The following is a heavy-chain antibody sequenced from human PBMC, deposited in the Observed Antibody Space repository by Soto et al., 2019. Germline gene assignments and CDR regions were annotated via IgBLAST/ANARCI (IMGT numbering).Heavy chain of an antibody. Sequence: QVHLVQSGAEVKKPGASVKVSCKGSGYALTTYGITWVRQAPGQGLEWMGWISAHNGNTNYAQKLQGRVTVTRDTPTSTAYMELRSLRSDDTAVYYCARGRDGDYGGQGALVTVSS. CDR3: ARGRDGDY. V-gene: IGHV1-18*01. J-gene: IGHJ4*02. CDR2: ISAHNGNT. CDR1: GYALTTYG. D-gene: IGHD6-6*01.